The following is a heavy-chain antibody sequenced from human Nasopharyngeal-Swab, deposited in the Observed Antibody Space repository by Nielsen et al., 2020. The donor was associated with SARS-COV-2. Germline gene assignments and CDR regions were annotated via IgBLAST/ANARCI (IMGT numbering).Heavy chain of an antibody. CDR1: GYTFTGYY. V-gene: IGHV1-2*02. J-gene: IGHJ3*02. CDR3: ARGSFQIAARPPDI. Sequence: ASVKVSCMASGYTFTGYYMHWVRHAAGQGLEWMGWINPNSGGTNYAQKFQGRVTMTRDTSISKAYMELSRLRSDDTAVYYCARGSFQIAARPPDIWGQGTMVTVSS. CDR2: INPNSGGT. D-gene: IGHD6-6*01.